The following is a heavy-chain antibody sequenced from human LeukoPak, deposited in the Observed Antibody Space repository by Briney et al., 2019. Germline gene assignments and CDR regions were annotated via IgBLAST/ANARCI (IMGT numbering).Heavy chain of an antibody. CDR1: GGTFSIYA. CDR2: IIPIFGTA. V-gene: IGHV1-69*13. D-gene: IGHD3-3*01. CDR3: AWGGLRFLEWLEFDY. J-gene: IGHJ4*02. Sequence: SVKVSCXASGGTFSIYAISWVRQAPGQGLEWMGGIIPIFGTANYAQKFQGRVTITADESTSTAYMELSSLRSEDTAVYYCAWGGLRFLEWLEFDYWGQGTLVTASS.